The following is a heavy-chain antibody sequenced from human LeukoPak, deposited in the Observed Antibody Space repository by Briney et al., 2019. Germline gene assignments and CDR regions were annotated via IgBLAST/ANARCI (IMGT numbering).Heavy chain of an antibody. J-gene: IGHJ6*02. CDR3: ARGLGAYSSSWHYRYYYYGMDV. CDR2: INHSGST. CDR1: GGSISSSSYY. Sequence: SSETLSLTCTVSGGSISSSSYYWGWIRQPPGKGLEWIGEINHSGSTNYNPSLKSRVTISVDTSKNQFSLKLSSVTAADTAVYYCARGLGAYSSSWHYRYYYYGMDVWGQGTTVTVSS. V-gene: IGHV4-39*07. D-gene: IGHD6-13*01.